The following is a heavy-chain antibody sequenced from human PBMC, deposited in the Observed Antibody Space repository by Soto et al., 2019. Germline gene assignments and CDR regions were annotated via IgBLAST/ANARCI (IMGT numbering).Heavy chain of an antibody. CDR3: TFKLNYAFDI. CDR2: IRSKANSYAT. V-gene: IGHV3-73*01. CDR1: GFTFSGSA. J-gene: IGHJ3*02. Sequence: GGSLRLSCAASGFTFSGSAMHWVRQASGKGLEWVGRIRSKANSYATAYAASVKGRFTISRDDSKNTAYLQMNSLKTEDTAVYYCTFKLNYAFDIWGQGTMVTVSS. D-gene: IGHD1-1*01.